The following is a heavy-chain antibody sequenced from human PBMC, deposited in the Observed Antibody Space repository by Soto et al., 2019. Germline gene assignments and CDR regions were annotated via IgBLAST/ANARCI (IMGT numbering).Heavy chain of an antibody. CDR2: MNPNSGNT. Sequence: GAPVKVSCKASGYTFTSYDINWGRQATGKGLEGKGWMNPNSGNTGYAQKFQGRVTMTRNTSISTAYMELSSLRSEDTAVYYCASAQGCSSTSCSNYYYYYMDVWGKGTTVTVSS. V-gene: IGHV1-8*01. CDR3: ASAQGCSSTSCSNYYYYYMDV. D-gene: IGHD2-2*01. CDR1: GYTFTSYD. J-gene: IGHJ6*03.